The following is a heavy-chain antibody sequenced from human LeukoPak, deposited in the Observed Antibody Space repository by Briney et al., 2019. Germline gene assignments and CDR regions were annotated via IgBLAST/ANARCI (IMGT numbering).Heavy chain of an antibody. CDR3: ASLSSTAIVVVNDAFDI. CDR1: GGAFSSYA. V-gene: IGHV1-69*04. CDR2: IIPILGIA. D-gene: IGHD3-22*01. Sequence: SVKVSCKASGGAFSSYAISWVRQAPGQGLEWMGRIIPILGIANYAQKFQGRVTITADKSTSTAYMELSSLRSEDTAVYYCASLSSTAIVVVNDAFDIWGQGTMVTVSS. J-gene: IGHJ3*02.